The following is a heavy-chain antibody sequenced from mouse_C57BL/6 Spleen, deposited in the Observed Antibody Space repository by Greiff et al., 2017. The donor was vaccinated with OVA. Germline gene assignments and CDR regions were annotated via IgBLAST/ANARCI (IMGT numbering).Heavy chain of an antibody. Sequence: EVQLVESGGGLVKPGGSLKLSCAASGFTFSDYGMHWVRQAPEQGLEWVAYISSGSSTIYYADTVKGRFTISRDNAKNTLFLQRTSRGDEEAAMYDSERRRYGSTYWYFDVWGTGTTVTVSS. CDR3: ERRRYGSTYWYFDV. V-gene: IGHV5-17*01. D-gene: IGHD1-1*01. CDR1: GFTFSDYG. CDR2: ISSGSSTI. J-gene: IGHJ1*03.